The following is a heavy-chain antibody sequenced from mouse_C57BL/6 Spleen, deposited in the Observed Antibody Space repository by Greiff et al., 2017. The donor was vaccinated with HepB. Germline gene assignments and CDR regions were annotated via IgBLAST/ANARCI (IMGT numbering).Heavy chain of an antibody. Sequence: EVQLQQSGAELVRPGASVKLSCTASGFNIKDDYMHWVKQRPEQGLEWIGWIDPENGDTEYASKFQGKATITADTSSNTAYLQLSSLTSEDTAVYYCTTYRDYYAMDYWGQGTSVTVSS. J-gene: IGHJ4*01. CDR3: TTYRDYYAMDY. D-gene: IGHD3-1*01. V-gene: IGHV14-4*01. CDR2: IDPENGDT. CDR1: GFNIKDDY.